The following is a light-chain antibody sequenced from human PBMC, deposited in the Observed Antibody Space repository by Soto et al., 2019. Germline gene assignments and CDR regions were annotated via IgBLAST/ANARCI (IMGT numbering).Light chain of an antibody. CDR3: SSYTSSSTLFYV. J-gene: IGLJ1*01. V-gene: IGLV2-14*01. CDR1: SSDVGGYNY. Sequence: QSVLTQPASVSGSPGQSITISCTGTSSDVGGYNYVSWYQQHPGKAPKLMIYDVSNRPSGVSNRFSGSKSGNTASLTISGLQAEEEADYYCSSYTSSSTLFYVFGTG. CDR2: DVS.